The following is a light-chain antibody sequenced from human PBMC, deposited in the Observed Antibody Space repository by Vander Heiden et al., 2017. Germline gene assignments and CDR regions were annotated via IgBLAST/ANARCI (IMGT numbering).Light chain of an antibody. CDR3: AALDDSRNALV. J-gene: IGLJ3*02. Sequence: SVLTQPPSVSEAPRQRVTISCSGSSSNIGTNAVIWYHQRPVKAPKLLFYSDALLHSVVAARFSGSKSVTSASLAISGRQAEDEADYYCAALDDSRNALVFGGGTKLTVL. CDR1: SSNIGTNA. V-gene: IGLV1-36*01. CDR2: SDA.